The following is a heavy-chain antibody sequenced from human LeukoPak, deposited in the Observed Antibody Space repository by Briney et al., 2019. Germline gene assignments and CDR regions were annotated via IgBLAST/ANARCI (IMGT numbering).Heavy chain of an antibody. V-gene: IGHV4-39*07. CDR1: GGSISSSSYY. CDR3: ARDPNDAFDI. Sequence: SETLSLTCTVSGGSISSSSYYWGWIRQPPGKGLEWIGSIYYSGSTNYNPSLKSRVTISVDTSKNQFSLKLSSVTAADTAVYYCARDPNDAFDIWGQGTMVTVSS. CDR2: IYYSGST. J-gene: IGHJ3*02.